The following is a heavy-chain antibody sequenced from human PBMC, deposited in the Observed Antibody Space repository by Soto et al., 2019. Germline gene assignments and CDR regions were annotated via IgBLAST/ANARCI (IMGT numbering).Heavy chain of an antibody. J-gene: IGHJ6*02. CDR3: ARGGQHFRKPLWDNYYYGMDV. CDR1: GFTFSNYW. CDR2: INQEGSEK. D-gene: IGHD3-16*01. Sequence: EAQLVESGGGSVQPGGSLRLSCTASGFTFSNYWMSWVRQAPGKGLEWVANINQEGSEKDYVDSVKGRFTISRDYAKNSLFLQMNSLRAEDTAVYYCARGGQHFRKPLWDNYYYGMDVWGQGTTVTVSS. V-gene: IGHV3-7*05.